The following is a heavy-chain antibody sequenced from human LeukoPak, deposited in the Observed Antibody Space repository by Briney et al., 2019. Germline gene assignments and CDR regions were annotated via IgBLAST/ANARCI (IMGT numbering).Heavy chain of an antibody. CDR2: VRYDGSNE. V-gene: IGHV3-30*02. D-gene: IGHD1-7*01. J-gene: IGHJ4*02. CDR3: AKGGGYNWNFLYFDY. CDR1: GFTFCNYG. Sequence: PGGSLRLSCAASGFTFCNYGMHWVRQAPGKGLEWVAFVRYDGSNENYADSVKGRFTISRDNSKKTLYLQMNSLRVEDTAVYYCAKGGGYNWNFLYFDYWGQGTLVTVSS.